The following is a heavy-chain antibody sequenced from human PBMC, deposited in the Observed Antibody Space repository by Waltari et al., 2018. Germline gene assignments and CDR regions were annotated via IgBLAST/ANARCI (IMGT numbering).Heavy chain of an antibody. V-gene: IGHV4-61*02. CDR2: IYTSGST. CDR3: ATVRATTF. Sequence: QVQLQESGPGLVKPSQTLSLTCTVSGGSISSGSYYWSWIRQPAGKGLEWIGRIYTSGSTNYNPSLKSRVTISVDTSTDTAYMELSSLRSEDTAVYYCATVRATTFWGQGTLVTVSS. J-gene: IGHJ4*02. CDR1: GGSISSGSYY. D-gene: IGHD1-26*01.